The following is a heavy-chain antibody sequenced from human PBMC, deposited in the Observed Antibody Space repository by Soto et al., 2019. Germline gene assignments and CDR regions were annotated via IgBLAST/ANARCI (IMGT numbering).Heavy chain of an antibody. V-gene: IGHV3-21*01. CDR3: ARYSSSWDYYYYYYMDV. Sequence: EVQLVESGGGLVKPGGSLRLSCAASGFTFSSYSMNWVRQAPGKGLEWVSSISSSSSYIYYADSVKGRFTISRDNAKNSLYLQMNSLRAEDTAVYYCARYSSSWDYYYYYYMDVWGKGTTVTVSS. D-gene: IGHD6-13*01. CDR1: GFTFSSYS. J-gene: IGHJ6*03. CDR2: ISSSSSYI.